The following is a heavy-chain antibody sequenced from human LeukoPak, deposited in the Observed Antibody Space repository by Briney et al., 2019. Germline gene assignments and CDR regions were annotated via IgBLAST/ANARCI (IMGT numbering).Heavy chain of an antibody. J-gene: IGHJ2*01. CDR3: ARGVGAGSWYFDF. Sequence: ASVKVSCKASGYTFTSNYIHWVRQAPGQGLEWMGMIYPRDGSTSYAQKFQGRVTVTRDTSTSTAYMELSSLRFDDTAVYYCARGVGAGSWYFDFWGRGTLVIVSS. CDR2: IYPRDGST. CDR1: GYTFTSNY. D-gene: IGHD1-26*01. V-gene: IGHV1-46*01.